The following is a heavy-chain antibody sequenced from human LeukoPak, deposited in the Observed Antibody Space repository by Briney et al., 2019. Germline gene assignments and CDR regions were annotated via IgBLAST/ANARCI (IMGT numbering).Heavy chain of an antibody. Sequence: PGGSLRLSCEGSGFVFSIYAIHWIRQSPARGLEWVAVIASDGSYTDYVHSLKDRFTISRDNSKNTVYLDVTSLAPEDAAVYYCAREGTYSDYWSGYFEYWGLGTQVIVSS. CDR1: GFVFSIYA. CDR3: AREGTYSDYWSGYFEY. CDR2: IASDGSYT. J-gene: IGHJ4*02. D-gene: IGHD3-3*01. V-gene: IGHV3-30*04.